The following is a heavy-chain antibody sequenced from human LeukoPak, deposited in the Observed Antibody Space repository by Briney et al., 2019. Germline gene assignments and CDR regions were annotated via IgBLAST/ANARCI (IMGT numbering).Heavy chain of an antibody. D-gene: IGHD6-19*01. CDR2: ISGSGSST. CDR3: AKDSNGWYQRGSNYFDY. Sequence: PGGSLRLSCAASGFTVSSNYMSWVRHAPGRGLEWVSTISGSGSSTYYVDSVKGRFTISRDNSKNTLYLQMNSLRAEDTAEYYCAKDSNGWYQRGSNYFDYWGQGTLVTVSS. V-gene: IGHV3-23*01. J-gene: IGHJ4*02. CDR1: GFTVSSNY.